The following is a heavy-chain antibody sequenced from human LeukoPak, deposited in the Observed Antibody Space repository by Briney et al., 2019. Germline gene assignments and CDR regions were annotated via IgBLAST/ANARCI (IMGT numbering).Heavy chain of an antibody. J-gene: IGHJ4*02. CDR1: GFTFSSYS. CDR2: ISSSGSTI. D-gene: IGHD3-22*01. Sequence: GGSLRLSCAASGFTFSSYSMNWVRQAPGKGLEWVSYISSSGSTIYYADSVKGRFTISRDNAKNSLYLQMNSLRAEDTAVYYRAGSNYYDSSGYPIDYWGQGTLVTVSS. CDR3: AGSNYYDSSGYPIDY. V-gene: IGHV3-48*04.